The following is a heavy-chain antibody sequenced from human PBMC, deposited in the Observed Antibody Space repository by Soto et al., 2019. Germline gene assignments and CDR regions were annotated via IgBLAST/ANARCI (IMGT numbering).Heavy chain of an antibody. J-gene: IGHJ4*02. CDR3: AKGDWDYIAGHFDY. CDR1: GFTFSTYT. Sequence: PGGSLRLSCAASGFTFSTYTMNWVRQAPGKGLEWVSGILGGGSLYYADSVKGRFTFSIDISKNTLYLQMNSLRAEDTAVYYCAKGDWDYIAGHFDYWGQGTLVTVSS. D-gene: IGHD1-7*01. CDR2: ILGGGSL. V-gene: IGHV3-23*01.